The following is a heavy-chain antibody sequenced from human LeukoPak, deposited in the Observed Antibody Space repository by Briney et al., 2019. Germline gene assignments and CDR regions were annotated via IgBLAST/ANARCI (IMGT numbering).Heavy chain of an antibody. Sequence: GGSLRLSCAASGFIFSDNPMSWVRQAPGKELEWVSYISSSSSVIQYADSVKGRYTISRDNAKNSVYLQMNSLRDEDTAVYYCARDPQHSWFDPWGQGTLVTVSS. D-gene: IGHD1-26*01. V-gene: IGHV3-48*02. J-gene: IGHJ5*02. CDR1: GFIFSDNP. CDR2: ISSSSSVI. CDR3: ARDPQHSWFDP.